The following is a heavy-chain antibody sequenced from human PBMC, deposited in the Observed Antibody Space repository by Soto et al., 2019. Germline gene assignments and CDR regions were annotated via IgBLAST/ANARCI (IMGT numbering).Heavy chain of an antibody. J-gene: IGHJ4*02. V-gene: IGHV4-59*08. CDR2: IYYSGST. Sequence: SDTLSLTCTVFGGSISSYYWSWIRQPPGKGLEWIGYIYYSGSTNYNPSLKSRVTISVDTSKNQFSLKLSSVTAADTAVYYCARHPYRARDTFDYWGQGTLVTVSS. D-gene: IGHD2-2*01. CDR3: ARHPYRARDTFDY. CDR1: GGSISSYY.